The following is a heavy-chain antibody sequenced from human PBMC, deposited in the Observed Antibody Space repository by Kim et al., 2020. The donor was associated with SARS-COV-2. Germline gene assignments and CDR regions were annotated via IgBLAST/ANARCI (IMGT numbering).Heavy chain of an antibody. Sequence: ASVKVSCKASGYTFTGYYMHWVRQAPGQGLEWMGWINPNSGGTNYAQKFQGWVTMTRDTSISTAYMELSRLRSDDTAVYYCARAPGSYSPYYYYGMDVWGQGTTVTVSS. D-gene: IGHD1-26*01. CDR1: GYTFTGYY. V-gene: IGHV1-2*04. CDR2: INPNSGGT. CDR3: ARAPGSYSPYYYYGMDV. J-gene: IGHJ6*02.